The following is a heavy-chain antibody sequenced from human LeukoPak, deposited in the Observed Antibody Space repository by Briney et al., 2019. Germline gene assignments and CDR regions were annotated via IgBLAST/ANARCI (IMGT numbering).Heavy chain of an antibody. V-gene: IGHV3-30*02. J-gene: IGHJ4*02. CDR3: AKESTGSWYFSDY. CDR1: GFTFSSYG. Sequence: GRSLRLSCAASGFTFSSYGMHWVRQAPGKGLEWVAFIQYDGSNKYYADSVKGRFTISRDNSKNTLFLQMNSLRSEDTAVYFCAKESTGSWYFSDYWGQGTLVTVSS. D-gene: IGHD6-13*01. CDR2: IQYDGSNK.